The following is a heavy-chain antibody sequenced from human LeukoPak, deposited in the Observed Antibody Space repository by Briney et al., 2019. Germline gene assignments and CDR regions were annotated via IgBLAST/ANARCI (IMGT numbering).Heavy chain of an antibody. CDR2: FYVGGAT. CDR1: GFSVTNNY. Sequence: PGGSLRLSCAVSGFSVTNNYMSWVRQAPGKGLEGVSVFYVGGATYYADSVKGRITISRDNSENTLYLQMKSLRAEDTAVYYCARGDGYNFFDYWGQGTLVTVSS. CDR3: ARGDGYNFFDY. D-gene: IGHD5-24*01. J-gene: IGHJ4*02. V-gene: IGHV3-53*01.